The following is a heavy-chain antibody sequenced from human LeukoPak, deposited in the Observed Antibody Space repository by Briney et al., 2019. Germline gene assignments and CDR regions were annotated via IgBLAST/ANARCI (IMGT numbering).Heavy chain of an antibody. CDR1: GGTFSSYA. J-gene: IGHJ4*02. Sequence: SVKVSCKASGGTFSSYAISWVRQAPGQGLEWMGRIIPILGIANYAQKFQGRVTITADRSTSTAYMELSSLRSEDTAVYYCARAREGVYSYFDYWGQGTLVTVSS. V-gene: IGHV1-69*04. D-gene: IGHD2-15*01. CDR2: IIPILGIA. CDR3: ARAREGVYSYFDY.